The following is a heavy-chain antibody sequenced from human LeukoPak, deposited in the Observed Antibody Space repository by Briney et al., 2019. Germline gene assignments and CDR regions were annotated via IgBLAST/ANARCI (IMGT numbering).Heavy chain of an antibody. J-gene: IGHJ4*02. V-gene: IGHV3-23*01. CDR2: ISGSGGST. CDR1: GFTFSSYA. D-gene: IGHD3-22*01. CDR3: TTDPGEDTYYYDSSGYWHLGY. Sequence: GGSLRLSCAASGFTFSSYAMSWVRQAPGKGLEWVSAISGSGGSTYYADSVKGRFTISRDNSKNTLYLQMNSLKTEDTAVYYCTTDPGEDTYYYDSSGYWHLGYWGQGTLVTVSS.